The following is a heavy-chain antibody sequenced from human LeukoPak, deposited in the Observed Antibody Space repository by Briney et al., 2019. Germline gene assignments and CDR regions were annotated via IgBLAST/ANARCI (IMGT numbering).Heavy chain of an antibody. CDR2: IYPGDSDT. CDR3: AISLITGTTGVHYYYMDV. CDR1: GYSFTSYW. V-gene: IGHV5-51*01. J-gene: IGHJ6*03. D-gene: IGHD1-7*01. Sequence: GESLKISCKGSGYSFTSYWIGWVRQMPGKGLEWMGIIYPGDSDTRYSPYFQGQVTISADKSISTAYLQWSSLKASDTAMYYCAISLITGTTGVHYYYMDVWGKGTTVTVSS.